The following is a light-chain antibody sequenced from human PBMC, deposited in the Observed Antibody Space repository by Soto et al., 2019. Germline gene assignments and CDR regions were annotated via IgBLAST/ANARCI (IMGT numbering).Light chain of an antibody. J-gene: IGKJ2*01. CDR1: QSVLYSSNNKNY. V-gene: IGKV4-1*01. CDR3: QQYYSTPYT. Sequence: DVTMTQSPDSLPVSLGERATINCKSSQSVLYSSNNKNYLAWYQQKPGQPPKLLIYWASTRESGVPDRFSGSGSGTDFTLTISSLQAEDVAVYYCQQYYSTPYTFGQGTKLEI. CDR2: WAS.